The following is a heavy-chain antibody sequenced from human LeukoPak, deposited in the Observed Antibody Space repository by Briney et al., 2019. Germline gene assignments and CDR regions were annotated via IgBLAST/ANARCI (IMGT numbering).Heavy chain of an antibody. Sequence: SETLSLTCTVSGGSISSSSYYWGWIRQPPGKGLEWIGSIYYSGSTYYNPSLKSRVTISVDTSKNQFSLKLSSVTAADTAVYYCARDSRGIAAAGGWGQGTLVTVSS. D-gene: IGHD6-13*01. V-gene: IGHV4-39*07. CDR2: IYYSGST. CDR3: ARDSRGIAAAGG. CDR1: GGSISSSSYY. J-gene: IGHJ4*02.